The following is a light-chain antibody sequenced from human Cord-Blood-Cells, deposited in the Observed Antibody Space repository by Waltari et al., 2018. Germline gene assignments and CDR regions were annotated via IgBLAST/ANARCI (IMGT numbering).Light chain of an antibody. CDR1: QSISSY. V-gene: IGKV1-39*01. Sequence: DIQMTQSPSSLSASVGDRVTITCPARQSISSYLNWYQQKPGQAPKLLIYAASSLQSGVPARFSGSGSGTDFTLTISSLQPEDFATYYCQQSYSTPHTFGQGTKLEIK. J-gene: IGKJ2*01. CDR3: QQSYSTPHT. CDR2: AAS.